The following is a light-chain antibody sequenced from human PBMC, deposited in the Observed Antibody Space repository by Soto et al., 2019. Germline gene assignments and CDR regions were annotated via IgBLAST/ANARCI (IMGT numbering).Light chain of an antibody. V-gene: IGLV7-46*01. Sequence: QTVVTQEPSLTVSPGGTVTLTCGSSTGAVTSGHYPYWFQQKPGQAPRTLIYDTSNKHSWTPARFSGSLLGGKAALTLSGAQPEDEAEYYCLLSDSGGRHVVFGGGTQLTVL. J-gene: IGLJ7*01. CDR2: DTS. CDR3: LLSDSGGRHVV. CDR1: TGAVTSGHY.